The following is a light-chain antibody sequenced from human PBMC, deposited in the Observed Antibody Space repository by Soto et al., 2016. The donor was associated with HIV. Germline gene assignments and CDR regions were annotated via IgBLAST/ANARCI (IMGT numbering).Light chain of an antibody. CDR1: QSLVHSDGNSY. J-gene: IGKJ1*01. Sequence: IVMTQTPLSLSVTLGQPASISCRSSQSLVHSDGNSYLTWFHQRPGQSPRRLIYQASKRDSGVPDRFSGSGSGTDFTLKISRVEAEDVGVYYCMQGKYWRTFGQGTKVDIK. CDR2: QAS. V-gene: IGKV2-30*02. CDR3: MQGKYWRT.